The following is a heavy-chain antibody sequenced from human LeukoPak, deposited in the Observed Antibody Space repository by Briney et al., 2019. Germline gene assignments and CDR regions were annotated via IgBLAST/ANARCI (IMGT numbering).Heavy chain of an antibody. CDR2: ISSSSSYI. V-gene: IGHV3-21*01. CDR1: GFTFSSYS. D-gene: IGHD3-9*01. CDR3: ARAAGDDILTGYYNAPDDY. J-gene: IGHJ4*02. Sequence: GGSLRLSCAASGFTFSSYSMNWVRQAPGKGLEWVSSISSSSSYIYHADSVKGRFTISRDNAKNSLYLQVNSLRAEDTAVYYCARAAGDDILTGYYNAPDDYWGQGTLVTVSS.